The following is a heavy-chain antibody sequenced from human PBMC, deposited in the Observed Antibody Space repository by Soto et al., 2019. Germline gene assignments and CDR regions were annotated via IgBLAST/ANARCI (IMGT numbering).Heavy chain of an antibody. Sequence: QVQLVESGGGVVQPGRSLRLSCAASGFTFSHHGIHWVRQAPGKGLEWVAVIWYDGSLKYYADSVQGRFIVSRDNSKNEVYLQMNRLRVENTAVYYCARWDLEWWGQGTLVTVSS. CDR1: GFTFSHHG. D-gene: IGHD1-26*01. V-gene: IGHV3-33*01. CDR3: ARWDLEW. CDR2: IWYDGSLK. J-gene: IGHJ4*02.